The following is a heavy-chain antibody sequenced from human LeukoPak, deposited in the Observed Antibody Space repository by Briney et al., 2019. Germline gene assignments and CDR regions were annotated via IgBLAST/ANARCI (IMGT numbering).Heavy chain of an antibody. CDR2: IYHSGST. CDR1: GGSISSSNW. D-gene: IGHD3-10*01. Sequence: SGTLSLTCAVSGGSISSSNWWSWVRQPPGKGLEWIGEIYHSGSTNYNPSLKSRVTISVDKSKNQFSLKLSSVTAADTAVYYCARRSYYGSGSYYNGMDVWGQGTTVTVSS. J-gene: IGHJ6*02. CDR3: ARRSYYGSGSYYNGMDV. V-gene: IGHV4-4*02.